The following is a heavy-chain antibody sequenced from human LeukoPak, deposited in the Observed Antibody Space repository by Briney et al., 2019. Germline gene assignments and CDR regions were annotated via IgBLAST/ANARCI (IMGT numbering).Heavy chain of an antibody. CDR2: ISGSGGGT. Sequence: GGSLRLSCAASGFTFSSYAMSWVRQAPGKGLEWVSAISGSGGGTDYADSVKGRFTISRDNSKNTLYLQMNSLRAEDTAVYYCAKGRYDQGFDYWGQGTLVTVSS. CDR3: AKGRYDQGFDY. J-gene: IGHJ4*02. V-gene: IGHV3-23*01. CDR1: GFTFSSYA. D-gene: IGHD5-12*01.